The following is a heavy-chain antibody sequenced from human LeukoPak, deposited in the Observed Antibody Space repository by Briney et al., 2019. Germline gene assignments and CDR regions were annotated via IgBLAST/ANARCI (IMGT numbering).Heavy chain of an antibody. V-gene: IGHV3-23*01. Sequence: GGSLRLSCAASGFTFSSYAMSWVRQAPGKGLEWVSAITGSGGSTYYADSVKGRFTISRDNSKNTLYLQMNSLRAEDTAVYYCAKELHVAVAVADYYYFYMDVWGRGTAVTVSS. J-gene: IGHJ6*03. CDR2: ITGSGGST. CDR1: GFTFSSYA. D-gene: IGHD6-19*01. CDR3: AKELHVAVAVADYYYFYMDV.